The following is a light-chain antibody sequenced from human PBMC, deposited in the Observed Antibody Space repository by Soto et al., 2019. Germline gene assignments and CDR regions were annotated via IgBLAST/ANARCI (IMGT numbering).Light chain of an antibody. Sequence: DIQLTQSPSSXSASIGDRVTITCRASQSISSAYLNWYQQKAGNAPKFLIHAASSLQSGVPSRFSGSGSGTEFTLTITSLQPDDFATYYCQQYNSSFGQGTKVDIK. CDR1: QSISSAY. V-gene: IGKV1-39*01. CDR2: AAS. CDR3: QQYNSS. J-gene: IGKJ2*01.